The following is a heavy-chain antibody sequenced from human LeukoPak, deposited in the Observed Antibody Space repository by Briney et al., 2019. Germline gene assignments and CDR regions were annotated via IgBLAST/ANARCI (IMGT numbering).Heavy chain of an antibody. Sequence: PSETLSLTCTVSSGSISSSSYYWGWIRQPPGKGLEWIGSIYYSGSTYYNPSLKSRVTISVDTSKNQFFLKLSSVTAADTAVYYCARGLIVGATNWFDPWGQGTQVTVSS. CDR3: ARGLIVGATNWFDP. D-gene: IGHD1-26*01. V-gene: IGHV4-39*07. J-gene: IGHJ5*02. CDR1: SGSISSSSYY. CDR2: IYYSGST.